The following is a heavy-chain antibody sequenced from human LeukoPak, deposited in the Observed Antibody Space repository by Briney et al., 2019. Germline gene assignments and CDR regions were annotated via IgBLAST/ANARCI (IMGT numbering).Heavy chain of an antibody. Sequence: SETLSLTCTVSGGSISSYYWSWIRQPPGKGLEWIGDIYYSGSTNYNPSLKSRVTISVDTSKNQFSLRLSSVTTADTAVYYSARLASGSYGPLTPFDYWGQGTLVTVSS. CDR1: GGSISSYY. CDR3: ARLASGSYGPLTPFDY. V-gene: IGHV4-59*08. J-gene: IGHJ4*02. CDR2: IYYSGST. D-gene: IGHD1-26*01.